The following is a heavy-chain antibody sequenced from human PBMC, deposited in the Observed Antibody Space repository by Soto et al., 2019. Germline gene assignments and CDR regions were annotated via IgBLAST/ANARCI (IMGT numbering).Heavy chain of an antibody. CDR1: GITVSNNY. CDR2: IYSGGGT. CDR3: AGDVGV. Sequence: EVQLVESGGGLVQRGGSLRLSCAASGITVSNNYMSWVRQAPGKGLEWVSVIYSGGGTSYADTVKGRFTISRDGSKNTVHLQMNSLGAEDTAGYYCAGDVGVWGRGTTVTVSS. J-gene: IGHJ6*04. V-gene: IGHV3-66*01.